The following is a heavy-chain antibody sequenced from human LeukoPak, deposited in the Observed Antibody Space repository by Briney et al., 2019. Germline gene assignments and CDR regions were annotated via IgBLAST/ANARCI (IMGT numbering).Heavy chain of an antibody. CDR2: MYTSGST. Sequence: SETLSLTCSVSGGSISSYYWSWLRQPAGKQPEWIGRMYTSGSTYYNPSLKSRVTMSADTSKNRFSLKLTSVTAADTSVYYCAREGGPGGDYGSIDSWGQGTLVTVSS. J-gene: IGHJ4*02. D-gene: IGHD4-17*01. V-gene: IGHV4-4*07. CDR3: AREGGPGGDYGSIDS. CDR1: GGSISSYY.